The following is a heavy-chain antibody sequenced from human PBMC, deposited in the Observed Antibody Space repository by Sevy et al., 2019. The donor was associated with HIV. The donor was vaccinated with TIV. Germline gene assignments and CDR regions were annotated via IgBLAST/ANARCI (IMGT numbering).Heavy chain of an antibody. CDR1: GGSISTYY. Sequence: SETLSLTCTVSGGSISTYYWSWIRQPPGKRLEYIGSISYSGSTYYNPSLTSRVTISIDPSKNQFSLKRSSVTAADTSLYYCARGGPTQRQLDDFDYWGQGTLVTVSS. V-gene: IGHV4-59*01. CDR3: ARGGPTQRQLDDFDY. J-gene: IGHJ4*02. CDR2: ISYSGST. D-gene: IGHD1-1*01.